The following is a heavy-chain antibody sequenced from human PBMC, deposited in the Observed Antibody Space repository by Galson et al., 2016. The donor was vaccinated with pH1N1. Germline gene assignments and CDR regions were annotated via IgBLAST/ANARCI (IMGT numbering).Heavy chain of an antibody. CDR1: GYLITGCCY. CDR2: IHESGST. J-gene: IGHJ4*02. CDR3: VRHLARPESGIRSDPFDS. Sequence: SETLSLTCGVSGYLITGCCYWGWIRQPPGKGLEWIGAIHESGSTYRSPPLKSRLTISVDTSRNELHLSLSSVTAADTAIYYCVRHLARPESGIRSDPFDSWAQGTLVTVSS. D-gene: IGHD3-3*02. V-gene: IGHV4-38-2*01.